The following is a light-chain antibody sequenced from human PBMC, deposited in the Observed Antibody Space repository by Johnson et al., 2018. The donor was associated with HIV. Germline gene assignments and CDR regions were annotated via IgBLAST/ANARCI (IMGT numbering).Light chain of an antibody. Sequence: QSVLTQPPSVSAAPGQKVTISCSGSSSNIGNNYVSWYQQLPGTAPKFLIYENNKRPSGIPDRFSGSKSGTSATLVITGLQTGDEADYYCGTWDSSLSAYVFGTGTKVTVL. CDR2: ENN. CDR1: SSNIGNNY. J-gene: IGLJ1*01. V-gene: IGLV1-51*02. CDR3: GTWDSSLSAYV.